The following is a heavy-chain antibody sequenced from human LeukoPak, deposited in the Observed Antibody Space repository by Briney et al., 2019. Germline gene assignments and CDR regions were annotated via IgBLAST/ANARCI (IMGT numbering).Heavy chain of an antibody. J-gene: IGHJ6*02. CDR2: IKQDGSEK. V-gene: IGHV3-7*01. Sequence: GGSLRLSCAASGFTFSSYWMSWVRQAPGKGPEWVANIKQDGSEKYYVDSVKGRFTISRDNAKNSLYLQMNSLRAEDTAVYFCARESLVSGTTRGNYYYYGMDVWGRGTTVTVSS. CDR3: ARESLVSGTTRGNYYYYGMDV. CDR1: GFTFSSYW. D-gene: IGHD1-7*01.